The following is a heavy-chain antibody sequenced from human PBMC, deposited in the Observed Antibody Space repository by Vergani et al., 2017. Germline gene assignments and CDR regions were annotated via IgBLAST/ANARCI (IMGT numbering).Heavy chain of an antibody. V-gene: IGHV3-23*01. CDR3: AKDLEGTDYDFWSGSLYYMDV. J-gene: IGHJ6*03. D-gene: IGHD3-3*01. Sequence: EVQLLESGGGLVQPGGSLRLSCAASGFTFSSYAMSWVRQVPGKGLEWVSGISGSGGNTYYANSVKGRFTISRDNSKNTLYLQMNSLRAEDTAVYYCAKDLEGTDYDFWSGSLYYMDVWGKGTTVTVSS. CDR2: ISGSGGNT. CDR1: GFTFSSYA.